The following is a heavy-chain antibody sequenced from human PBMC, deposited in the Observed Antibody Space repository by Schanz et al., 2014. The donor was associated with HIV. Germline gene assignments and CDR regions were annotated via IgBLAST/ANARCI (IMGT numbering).Heavy chain of an antibody. CDR1: GFTFSSHG. Sequence: QVQLVESGGDLVKPGGSLRLSCAASGFTFSSHGMHWVRQAPGKGLEWVAIISYDGSNKDYADSVKGRFTISRDSSKNTLYLQMSSLRAEDTAMYYCARGGIWEWDQPDFDYWGQGTLVTVSS. V-gene: IGHV3-30*03. J-gene: IGHJ4*02. CDR2: ISYDGSNK. CDR3: ARGGIWEWDQPDFDY. D-gene: IGHD2-15*01.